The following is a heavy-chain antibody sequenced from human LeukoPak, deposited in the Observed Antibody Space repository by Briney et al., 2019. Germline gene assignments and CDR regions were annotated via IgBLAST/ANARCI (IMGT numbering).Heavy chain of an antibody. Sequence: GGSLRLSCAASGFTFSSYAMSWVRQAPGKGLEWVSAISGSGGSTYYADSVKGWFTISRDNSKNTLYLQMNSLRAEDTAVYYCAKDSPYCTNGVCYSNNWFDPWGQGTLVTVSS. CDR3: AKDSPYCTNGVCYSNNWFDP. CDR1: GFTFSSYA. D-gene: IGHD2-8*01. CDR2: ISGSGGST. V-gene: IGHV3-23*01. J-gene: IGHJ5*02.